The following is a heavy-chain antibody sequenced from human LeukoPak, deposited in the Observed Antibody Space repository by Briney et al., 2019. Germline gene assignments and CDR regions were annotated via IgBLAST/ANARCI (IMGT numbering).Heavy chain of an antibody. CDR3: ARRAAEIDY. V-gene: IGHV3-7*03. D-gene: IGHD6-13*01. J-gene: IGHJ4*02. CDR2: IKEDGSEK. Sequence: GGSLRLSCAASGFTFSSYWVSWVRQAPGKGLEWVANIKEDGSEKYYVDSVKGRFTISRDNAKSSLYLHINSLRAEDTAVYYCARRAAEIDYWGQGTLVTVSS. CDR1: GFTFSSYW.